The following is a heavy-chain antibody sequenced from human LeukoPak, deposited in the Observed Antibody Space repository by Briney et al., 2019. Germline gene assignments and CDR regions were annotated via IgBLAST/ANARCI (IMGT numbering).Heavy chain of an antibody. D-gene: IGHD1-14*01. CDR1: GGSMSTYY. J-gene: IGHJ4*02. CDR2: IYYTGST. CDR3: AGMRITTPTVRTLDY. Sequence: PSETLSLTCTVSGGSMSTYYWTWIRQPPGKGLGGFGFIYYTGSTNYNPSLKSRVTISVDTSKNQFSLKLSSVTAADTAVYYCAGMRITTPTVRTLDYWGQGTLVTVSS. V-gene: IGHV4-59*01.